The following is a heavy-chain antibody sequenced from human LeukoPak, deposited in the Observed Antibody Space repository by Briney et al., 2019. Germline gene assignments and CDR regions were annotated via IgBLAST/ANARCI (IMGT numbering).Heavy chain of an antibody. Sequence: ASETLSLTCTVSGGSISSYYWSWIRQPPGKGLEWIGYIYYSGSTNYNPSPKSRVTISLDTSKNQFSLKLSSVTAADTAVYYCARGIWFGELFFDYWGQGTLVTVSS. V-gene: IGHV4-59*12. J-gene: IGHJ4*02. CDR1: GGSISSYY. CDR2: IYYSGST. CDR3: ARGIWFGELFFDY. D-gene: IGHD3-10*01.